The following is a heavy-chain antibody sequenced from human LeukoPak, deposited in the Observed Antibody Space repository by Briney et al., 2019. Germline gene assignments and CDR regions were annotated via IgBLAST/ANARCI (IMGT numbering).Heavy chain of an antibody. CDR3: AGGPGRRSPFDY. Sequence: SETLSLTCTVSGDSISNSYWSWIRQPPGKRLEWIGYIYYTGSTKYNPSLNSRVTISVDMSKNQLSLKLTSVTAADTAVYYCAGGPGRRSPFDYWGQGTLVTVSS. J-gene: IGHJ4*02. CDR2: IYYTGST. CDR1: GDSISNSY. V-gene: IGHV4-59*01.